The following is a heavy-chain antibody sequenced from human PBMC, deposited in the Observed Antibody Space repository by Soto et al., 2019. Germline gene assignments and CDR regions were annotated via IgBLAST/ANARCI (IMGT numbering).Heavy chain of an antibody. CDR1: GGSFSCYC. V-gene: IGHV4-34*01. CDR2: INHSGST. CDR3: ARYYDFWSGYVPYYFGMDA. J-gene: IGHJ6*02. D-gene: IGHD3-3*01. Sequence: SETLSLTWAVYGGSFSCYCWSWIRQPPGKGLEWIREINHSGSTNYNPSLKSRVTISVDTSKNQYFLKLSSVTAADTDLYYCARYYDFWSGYVPYYFGMDAWGQGTTVTVSS.